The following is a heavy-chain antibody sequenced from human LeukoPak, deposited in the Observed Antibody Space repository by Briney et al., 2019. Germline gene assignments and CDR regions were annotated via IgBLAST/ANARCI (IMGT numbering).Heavy chain of an antibody. J-gene: IGHJ4*02. V-gene: IGHV3-53*01. CDR3: ATESYGGA. D-gene: IGHD1-26*01. CDR2: TYSCGST. CDR1: DFTVSSNS. Sequence: TGGSLRLSCAASDFTVSSNSMSWVRQAPGKGLEWVSVTYSCGSTHYADSVKGRFTISRDSSKNTLYLQMNSLRAEDTAVYYCATESYGGAWGQGTLVTVSS.